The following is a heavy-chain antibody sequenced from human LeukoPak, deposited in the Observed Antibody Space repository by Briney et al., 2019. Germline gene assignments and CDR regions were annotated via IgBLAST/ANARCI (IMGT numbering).Heavy chain of an antibody. CDR2: IRSKAYGVTA. J-gene: IGHJ4*02. V-gene: IGHV3-49*04. D-gene: IGHD2-8*01. CDR3: TRDIVIMRGFDS. Sequence: GGSLRLSCSASGFTFGDYAMSWVRQAPGRGLEWVAFIRSKAYGVTAEYAASVKGRSTMSRDDAKSIASLQMNSLKTEDTAVYYCTRDIVIMRGFDSWGQGTLVTVSS. CDR1: GFTFGDYA.